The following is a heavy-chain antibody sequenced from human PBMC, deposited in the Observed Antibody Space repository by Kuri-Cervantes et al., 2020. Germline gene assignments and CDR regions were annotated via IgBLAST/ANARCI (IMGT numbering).Heavy chain of an antibody. J-gene: IGHJ4*02. V-gene: IGHV1-2*02. CDR3: ASGGHYYDPLVGDY. CDR1: GYTFTGYY. Sequence: ASVKVSCKASGYTFTGYYMHWVRQAPGQGLEWMGIINPSGGGTNYAQKFQGRVTMTRDTSISTAYMELSRLRSDDTAVYYRASGGHYYDPLVGDYWGQGTLVTVSS. CDR2: INPSGGGT. D-gene: IGHD3-22*01.